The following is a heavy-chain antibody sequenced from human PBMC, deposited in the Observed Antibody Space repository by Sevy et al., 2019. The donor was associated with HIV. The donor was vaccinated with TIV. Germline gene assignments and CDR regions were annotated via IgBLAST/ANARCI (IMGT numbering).Heavy chain of an antibody. CDR2: IQSTGAA. D-gene: IGHD2-8*02. Sequence: SETLSLTCIVSGGSVDSTAKYYSWIRQLPGKGLEWIGAIQSTGAATYNPSLKSRLKFSVDKAKNHFSLTLSSVTAADAAVYYCSIDNKREGARLHLVRPDEFNFFAVMYVWGPGTTVTVSS. J-gene: IGHJ6*02. V-gene: IGHV4-31*03. CDR1: GGSVDSTAKY. CDR3: SIDNKREGARLHLVRPDEFNFFAVMYV.